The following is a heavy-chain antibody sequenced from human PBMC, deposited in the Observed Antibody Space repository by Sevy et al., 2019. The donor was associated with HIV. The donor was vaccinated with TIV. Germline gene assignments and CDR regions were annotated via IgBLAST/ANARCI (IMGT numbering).Heavy chain of an antibody. CDR2: LSGTAGNT. V-gene: IGHV3-23*01. J-gene: IGHJ6*02. D-gene: IGHD3-16*02. CDR1: EFTLSGNA. Sequence: GGSLRLSCAVSEFTLSGNAMIWVRQAPGKGLEWVSGLSGTAGNTYYADSVKGRFTIFRDNSKSTLYLQMNSLRAEDTAVYYCARETSSGYTRSHYYYAMDVWGQGTTVTVSS. CDR3: ARETSSGYTRSHYYYAMDV.